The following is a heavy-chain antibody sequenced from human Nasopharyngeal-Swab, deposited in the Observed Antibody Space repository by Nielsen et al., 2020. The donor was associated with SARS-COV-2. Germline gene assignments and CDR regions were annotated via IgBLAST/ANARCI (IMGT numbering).Heavy chain of an antibody. CDR3: ARDAPAHYGAFY. Sequence: GESLKISCAASGFTFSSFGMHWVRQAPGKGLEWVAFIAHDASNEYYGDSVKCRFSISRNSSKNTLYLQMDSLRGEDTAVYYCARDAPAHYGAFYWGRGTLVTVSS. J-gene: IGHJ4*02. V-gene: IGHV3-30*03. D-gene: IGHD4-17*01. CDR2: IAHDASNE. CDR1: GFTFSSFG.